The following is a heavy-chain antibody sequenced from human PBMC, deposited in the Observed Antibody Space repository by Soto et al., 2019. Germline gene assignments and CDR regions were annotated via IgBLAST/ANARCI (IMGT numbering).Heavy chain of an antibody. Sequence: GESLKISCTASGFTFGDYAMSWVRQAPGKGLEWVGFIRSKAYGGTTEYAASVKGRFTISRDDSKSIAYLQMNSLKTEDTAVYYCTRVISSYYDFWSGYYDYWGQGTLVTVSS. D-gene: IGHD3-3*01. CDR3: TRVISSYYDFWSGYYDY. J-gene: IGHJ4*02. V-gene: IGHV3-49*04. CDR1: GFTFGDYA. CDR2: IRSKAYGGTT.